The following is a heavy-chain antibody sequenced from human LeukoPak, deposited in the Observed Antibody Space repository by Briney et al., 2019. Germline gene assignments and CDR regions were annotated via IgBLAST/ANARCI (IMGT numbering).Heavy chain of an antibody. J-gene: IGHJ5*02. Sequence: GGSLRLSCAASGFTFSSYGMHWVRQAPGKGLEWVAVISYDGSNKYYADSVKGRFTISRDNSKNTLYLQMNSLRAADTAVYYCAKGGYSTYNWFDPRGQGTLVTVSS. V-gene: IGHV3-30*18. CDR3: AKGGYSTYNWFDP. D-gene: IGHD4-11*01. CDR1: GFTFSSYG. CDR2: ISYDGSNK.